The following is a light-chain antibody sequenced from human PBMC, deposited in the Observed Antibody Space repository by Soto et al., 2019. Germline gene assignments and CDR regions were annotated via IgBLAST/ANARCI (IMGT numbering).Light chain of an antibody. CDR3: GTWDSSLSSVV. Sequence: SVLTQPPSVSAAPGQKVTISCSGSSSNIGNNYVSWYQQLPGTAPKLLIYDNNKRPSGIPDRFSGSKSGTSATLGITGLQTGAEAEYDCGTWDSSLSSVVFGGGTQLTVL. CDR2: DNN. V-gene: IGLV1-51*01. CDR1: SSNIGNNY. J-gene: IGLJ2*01.